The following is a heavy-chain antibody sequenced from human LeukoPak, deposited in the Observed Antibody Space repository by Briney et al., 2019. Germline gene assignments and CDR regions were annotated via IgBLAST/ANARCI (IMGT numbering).Heavy chain of an antibody. CDR2: ISSSGDSI. Sequence: GGSLRLSCAASGFSLTTYEMNWARQAPGKGLEWVSYISSSGDSIYYADSVKGRFTIYRDNAKNSLSLQMNSLRAEDTAIYYCARDRRVGATWSVGAFDIWGQGKPVSVSS. D-gene: IGHD1-26*01. V-gene: IGHV3-48*03. CDR3: ARDRRVGATWSVGAFDI. CDR1: GFSLTTYE. J-gene: IGHJ3*02.